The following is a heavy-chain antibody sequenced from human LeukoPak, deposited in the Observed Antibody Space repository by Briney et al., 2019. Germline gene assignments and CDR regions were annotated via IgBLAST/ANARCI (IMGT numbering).Heavy chain of an antibody. D-gene: IGHD5-18*01. CDR3: ARLTSYSYGYTDY. CDR1: GFTFSSYA. CDR2: ISGSGGST. V-gene: IGHV3-23*01. Sequence: GGSLRLSCAASGFTFSSYAMSWVRQAPGKGLEWVSAISGSGGSTYYADSVKGRFTISRDNSKNTLYLQMNSLRAEDTAVYYCARLTSYSYGYTDYWGQGTLVTVSS. J-gene: IGHJ4*02.